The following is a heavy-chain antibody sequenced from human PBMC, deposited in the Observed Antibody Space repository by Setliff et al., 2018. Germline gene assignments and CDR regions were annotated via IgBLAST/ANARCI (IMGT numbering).Heavy chain of an antibody. CDR2: ISGHNGDT. D-gene: IGHD6-13*01. CDR3: ARGGASSRWYYFDY. Sequence: ASVKVSCKASGGTFSSYAISWVRQAPGQGLEWMGWISGHNGDTKLAQKFQGRVTIASDTSASTAYMELSSLRSEDTALYYCARGGASSRWYYFDYWGQGTLVTVSS. CDR1: GGTFSSYA. V-gene: IGHV1-18*01. J-gene: IGHJ4*02.